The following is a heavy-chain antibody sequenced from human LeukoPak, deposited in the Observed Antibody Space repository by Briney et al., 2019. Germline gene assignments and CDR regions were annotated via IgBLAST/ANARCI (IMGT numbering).Heavy chain of an antibody. CDR3: AREASITIFGVVIGSTYMDV. V-gene: IGHV4-34*01. J-gene: IGHJ6*03. CDR1: GGSFSGYY. Sequence: SETLSLPCAVYGGSFSGYYWSRIRPHPGKGLEWIGEINHSGSTNYNPSLKSRVTISVDTSKNQFSLKLSSVTAADTAVYYCAREASITIFGVVIGSTYMDVWGKGTTVTVSS. CDR2: INHSGST. D-gene: IGHD3-3*01.